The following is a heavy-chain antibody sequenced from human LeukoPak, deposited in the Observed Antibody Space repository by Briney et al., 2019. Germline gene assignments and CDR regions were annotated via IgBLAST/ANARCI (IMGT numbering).Heavy chain of an antibody. D-gene: IGHD2/OR15-2a*01. Sequence: PGGSLRLSCAASGFTFSNYAMSWVRQAPGKGLEWVSAISGSGGYTYYADSVKGRFTISRDNSKNTLYLQMSSLRAEDSAIYYCAKDSKFLGDDWGQGTLVTVSS. CDR1: GFTFSNYA. V-gene: IGHV3-23*01. CDR3: AKDSKFLGDD. J-gene: IGHJ4*02. CDR2: ISGSGGYT.